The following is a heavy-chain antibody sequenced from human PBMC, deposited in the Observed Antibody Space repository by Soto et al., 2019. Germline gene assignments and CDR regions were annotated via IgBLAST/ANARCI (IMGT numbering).Heavy chain of an antibody. J-gene: IGHJ4*02. CDR3: ARGLSLTLFDN. Sequence: QVQLQESGPGLVKPSQTLSLTCTVSGGSISTGGYYGTWIRQHPGKGLEWIGYIYYSGSTYYNPSLKSRVTISVDTSKNQFSLKLSSVTAADTAVYYCARGLSLTLFDNWGQGTLVTVSS. CDR2: IYYSGST. V-gene: IGHV4-31*03. CDR1: GGSISTGGYY.